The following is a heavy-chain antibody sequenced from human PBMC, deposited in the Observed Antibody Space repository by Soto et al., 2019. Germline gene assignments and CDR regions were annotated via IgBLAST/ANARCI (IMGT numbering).Heavy chain of an antibody. Sequence: SETLSLTCTVSGGSISSSSYYWGWSRQPPGKGLEWIGSIYYSGSINYNPSLKSRVTMSVDTSKNQFSLTLNSVTAADTATYYCARGGISHWAYFYYMDVWDRGTTVTVSS. CDR3: ARGGISHWAYFYYMDV. D-gene: IGHD2-21*01. J-gene: IGHJ6*03. CDR1: GGSISSSSYY. CDR2: IYYSGSI. V-gene: IGHV4-39*07.